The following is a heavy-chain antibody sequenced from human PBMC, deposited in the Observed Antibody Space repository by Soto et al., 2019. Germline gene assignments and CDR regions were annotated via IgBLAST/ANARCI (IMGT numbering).Heavy chain of an antibody. CDR3: AKAHVMVLAGSTFDY. CDR1: GYSISSGSY. Sequence: PSETLSLTCTVSGYSISSGSYWGWIRQPPGKGPEWIASIYHGGTTFYNPSLKSRVTVSVDKSNNQFSLKLRSVTAADTAVYYCAKAHVMVLAGSTFDYWGHGTLVTSPQ. J-gene: IGHJ4*01. D-gene: IGHD6-19*01. V-gene: IGHV4-38-2*02. CDR2: IYHGGTT.